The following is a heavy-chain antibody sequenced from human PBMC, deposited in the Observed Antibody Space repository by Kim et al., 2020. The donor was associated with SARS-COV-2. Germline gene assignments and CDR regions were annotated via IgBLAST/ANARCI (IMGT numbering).Heavy chain of an antibody. Sequence: SETLSLTCTVSGGSISSSSYYWGWIRQPPGKGLEWIGSIYYSGSTYYNPSLKSRVTISVDTSKNQFSLKLSSVTAADTAVYYCARQAKVYCSGGSCYSWFDPWGQGTLVTVSS. CDR3: ARQAKVYCSGGSCYSWFDP. V-gene: IGHV4-39*01. CDR1: GGSISSSSYY. J-gene: IGHJ5*02. D-gene: IGHD2-15*01. CDR2: IYYSGST.